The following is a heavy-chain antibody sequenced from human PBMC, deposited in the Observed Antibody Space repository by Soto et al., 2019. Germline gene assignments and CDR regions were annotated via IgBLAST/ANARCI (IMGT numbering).Heavy chain of an antibody. CDR2: FDPEDGET. V-gene: IGHV1-24*01. D-gene: IGHD6-13*01. CDR1: GYTLTELS. CDR3: ANIRSSSWSSNWFDP. J-gene: IGHJ5*02. Sequence: ASVKVSCKVSGYTLTELSMHWVRQAPGKGLEWMGGFDPEDGETIYAQKFQGRVTMTADTSTDTAYMELSSLRSEDTAVYYCANIRSSSWSSNWFDPWGQGTLVTVSS.